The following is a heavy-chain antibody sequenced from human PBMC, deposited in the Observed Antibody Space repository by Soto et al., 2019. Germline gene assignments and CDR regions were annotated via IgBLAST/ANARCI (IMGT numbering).Heavy chain of an antibody. Sequence: ASVKVSCKASGGTFSSYAISWVRQAPGQGLEWMGWINPNSGGTNYAQKFQGRVTMTRDTSISTAYMELSRLRSGDTAVYYCARVQSYYYAGSGYYAFDYWGQGTLVT. J-gene: IGHJ4*02. CDR2: INPNSGGT. D-gene: IGHD3-22*01. V-gene: IGHV1-2*02. CDR1: GGTFSSYA. CDR3: ARVQSYYYAGSGYYAFDY.